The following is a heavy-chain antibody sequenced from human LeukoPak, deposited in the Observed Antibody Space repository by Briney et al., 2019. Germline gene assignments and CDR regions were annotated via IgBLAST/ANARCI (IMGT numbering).Heavy chain of an antibody. CDR2: IYPGDSDT. Sequence: GESLKISCKGSGYSFTSYWIGWVRQMPGKGLEWTGIIYPGDSDTRYSPPFQGQVTISADKSISTAYLQWSSLKASDTAMYYCARHVDSSGWYPTDYWGQGTLVTVSS. V-gene: IGHV5-51*01. D-gene: IGHD6-19*01. CDR3: ARHVDSSGWYPTDY. J-gene: IGHJ4*02. CDR1: GYSFTSYW.